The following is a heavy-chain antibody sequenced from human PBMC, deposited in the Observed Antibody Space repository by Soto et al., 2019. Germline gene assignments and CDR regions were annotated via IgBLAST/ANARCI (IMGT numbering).Heavy chain of an antibody. V-gene: IGHV1-18*01. D-gene: IGHD3-22*01. CDR1: GYTFTSYK. CDR3: ARLTYYHDSNGYYFDY. J-gene: IGHJ4*02. CDR2: ISAYKGNT. Sequence: ASVKVSCKASGYTFTSYKISWVRQAPGQGLEWMGWISAYKGNTNYAQKLQGRVTMTTDTSTSTAYMELRSLRSDDTAVYYCARLTYYHDSNGYYFDYWGQGTLVTVSS.